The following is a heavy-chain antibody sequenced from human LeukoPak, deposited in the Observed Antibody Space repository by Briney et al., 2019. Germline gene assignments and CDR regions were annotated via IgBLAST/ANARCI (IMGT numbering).Heavy chain of an antibody. CDR2: IIPIFGTA. CDR1: GGTFSSYA. Sequence: SVKVSCKAFGGTFSSYAISWVRQAPGQGLEWMGGIIPIFGTANYAQKFQGRVTITTDESTSTAYMELSSLRSEDTAVYYCARGGYSRSWSRSHYYYYYMDVWGKGTTVTVSS. J-gene: IGHJ6*03. D-gene: IGHD6-13*01. V-gene: IGHV1-69*05. CDR3: ARGGYSRSWSRSHYYYYYMDV.